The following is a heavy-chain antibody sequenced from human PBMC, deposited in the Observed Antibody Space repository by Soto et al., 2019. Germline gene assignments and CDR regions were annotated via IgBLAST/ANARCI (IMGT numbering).Heavy chain of an antibody. CDR1: GGSISSGGYY. J-gene: IGHJ5*02. D-gene: IGHD3-10*01. Sequence: QVQLQESGPGLVKPSQTLSLTCTVSGGSISSGGYYWSWIRQHPGKGLEWIGYIYYSGSTYYNPSLKSRVTISVDSSKNQFYLKRSSVTAADTAVYYCEREYGSGSYYWFDPWGQGTLVTVSS. CDR3: EREYGSGSYYWFDP. CDR2: IYYSGST. V-gene: IGHV4-31*03.